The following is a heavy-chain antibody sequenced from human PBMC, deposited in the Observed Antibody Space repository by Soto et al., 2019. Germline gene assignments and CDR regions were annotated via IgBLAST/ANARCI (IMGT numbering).Heavy chain of an antibody. J-gene: IGHJ3*02. D-gene: IGHD2-2*01. CDR1: GYTFTSYG. CDR3: ARDLNHVPSGHAFDI. Sequence: QVQLVQSGAEVKKPGDSVKVSCKASGYTFTSYGISWVRQAPGQGLEWMGWISAYNGNTNYAQKLQGRVTMTTDTSTSTAYMELRRLRSDDTAVYYCARDLNHVPSGHAFDIWGQGTMVTVSS. CDR2: ISAYNGNT. V-gene: IGHV1-18*01.